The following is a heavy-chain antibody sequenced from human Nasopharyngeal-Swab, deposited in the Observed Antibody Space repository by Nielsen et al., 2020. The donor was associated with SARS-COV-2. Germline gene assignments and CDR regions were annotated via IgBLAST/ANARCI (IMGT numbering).Heavy chain of an antibody. J-gene: IGHJ4*02. CDR3: AKDGDRDGYGDFCLDY. D-gene: IGHD4-17*01. Sequence: GESLKISCAASGFTFSSYGMHWVRQAPGKGLEWVAFIRYDGSNKYYADSVKGRFTISRDNSKNTLYLQMNSLRAEDTAVYYCAKDGDRDGYGDFCLDYWGQGTLVTVPS. CDR2: IRYDGSNK. CDR1: GFTFSSYG. V-gene: IGHV3-30*02.